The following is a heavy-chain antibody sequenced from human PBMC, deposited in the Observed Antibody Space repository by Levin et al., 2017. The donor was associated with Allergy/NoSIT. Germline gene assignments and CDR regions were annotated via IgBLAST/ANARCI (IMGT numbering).Heavy chain of an antibody. Sequence: SCTVSGGSISISYWSWIRQPPGKGLEWIGYVSYSGNTVYNPSLKSRVTISLDTSRNQFSLKMRSVTAADTAVYYCARERDIRGETLIDSWGQGILVSVSS. CDR1: GGSISISY. CDR2: VSYSGNT. V-gene: IGHV4-59*01. CDR3: ARERDIRGETLIDS. D-gene: IGHD3-10*01. J-gene: IGHJ4*02.